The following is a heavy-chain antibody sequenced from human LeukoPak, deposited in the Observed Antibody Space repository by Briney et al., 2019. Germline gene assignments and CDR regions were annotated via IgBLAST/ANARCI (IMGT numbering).Heavy chain of an antibody. CDR3: AKADYYDSSGYYYHCDY. J-gene: IGHJ4*02. D-gene: IGHD3-22*01. V-gene: IGHV3-23*01. CDR2: ISGSGGST. CDR1: GFTFSSHS. Sequence: PGGSLRLSCAASGFTFSSHSMNWVRQAPGKGLEWVSAISGSGGSTYYADSVKGRFTISRDNSKNTLYLQMNSLRAEDTAVYYCAKADYYDSSGYYYHCDYWGQGTLVTVSS.